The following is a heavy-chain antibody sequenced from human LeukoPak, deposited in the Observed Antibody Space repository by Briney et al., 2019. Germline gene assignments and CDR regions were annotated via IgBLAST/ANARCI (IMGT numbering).Heavy chain of an antibody. Sequence: GGSLRLSCAASGFTFSGSAMHWVRQASGKGLEWVGRIRSKANSYATAYAASVKGRFTISRDDSKNTAYLQMNSLKTEDTAVYYCTSHYSGGYYGSDYWGQGTLVTVSS. V-gene: IGHV3-73*01. J-gene: IGHJ4*02. D-gene: IGHD3-3*01. CDR2: IRSKANSYAT. CDR3: TSHYSGGYYGSDY. CDR1: GFTFSGSA.